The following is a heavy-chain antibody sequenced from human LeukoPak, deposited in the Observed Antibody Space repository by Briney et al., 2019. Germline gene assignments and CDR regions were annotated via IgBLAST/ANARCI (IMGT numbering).Heavy chain of an antibody. CDR1: GFTFSSYG. CDR2: IRYDGSNK. J-gene: IGHJ4*02. D-gene: IGHD2-15*01. V-gene: IGHV3-33*01. CDR3: ARVNGVGAAEGYFDY. Sequence: QPGGSLRFSCAASGFTFSSYGMHWVRQAPGKGLEWVAVIRYDGSNKYYADSVKGRFTISRDNSKNTLYLQMNSLRAEDTALYYCARVNGVGAAEGYFDYWGQGTLVTVSS.